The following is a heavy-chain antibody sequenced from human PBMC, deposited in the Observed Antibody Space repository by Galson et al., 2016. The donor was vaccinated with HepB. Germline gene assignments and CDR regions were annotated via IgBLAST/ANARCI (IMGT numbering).Heavy chain of an antibody. Sequence: SETLSLTCTVSGASINSSGYYWGWIRQPPGKGLEWIGSVYYSGRTYYNPSLKSRVTMSVDTSKNLFSLRLASVTAADTAVYYCAGSSSSGYWVYWFDPWGQGTLVTVSS. CDR3: AGSSSSGYWVYWFDP. CDR2: VYYSGRT. V-gene: IGHV4-39*01. J-gene: IGHJ5*02. D-gene: IGHD3-22*01. CDR1: GASINSSGYY.